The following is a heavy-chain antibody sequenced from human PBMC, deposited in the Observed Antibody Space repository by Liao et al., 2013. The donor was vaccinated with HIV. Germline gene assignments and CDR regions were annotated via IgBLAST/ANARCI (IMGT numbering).Heavy chain of an antibody. V-gene: IGHV4-4*07. CDR2: IYTSGST. D-gene: IGHD5-18*01. CDR1: GGSISSYY. Sequence: QVQLQESGPGLVKPSEILSLTCTVSGGSISSYYWSWIRQPAGKGLEWIGRIYTSGSTNYNPSLKSRVTISVDTSKNQFSLKLSSVTAADTAVYYCARETYGYSYGYTYYFDYWGQGTLVTVSS. J-gene: IGHJ4*02. CDR3: ARETYGYSYGYTYYFDY.